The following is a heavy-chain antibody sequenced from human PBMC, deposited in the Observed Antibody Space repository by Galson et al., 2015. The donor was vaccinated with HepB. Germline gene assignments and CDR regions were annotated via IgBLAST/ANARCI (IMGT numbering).Heavy chain of an antibody. D-gene: IGHD2/OR15-2a*01. Sequence: SVKVSCKASGYTFTGYYMHWVRQAPGQGLEWMGWINPNSGGTNYAQKFQGWVTMTRDTSIGTAYMELSRLRSDDTAVYYCARDSFTSDYSYGMDVWGQGTTVTVSS. V-gene: IGHV1-2*04. J-gene: IGHJ6*02. CDR3: ARDSFTSDYSYGMDV. CDR2: INPNSGGT. CDR1: GYTFTGYY.